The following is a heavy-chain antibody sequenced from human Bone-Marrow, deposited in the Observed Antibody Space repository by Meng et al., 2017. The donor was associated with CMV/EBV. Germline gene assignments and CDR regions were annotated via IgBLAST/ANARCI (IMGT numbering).Heavy chain of an antibody. CDR1: GGPSSGYD. CDR3: ARGTVNIHIVVPAAGIYWFDP. CDR2: INHSGST. D-gene: IGHD2-2*01. V-gene: IGHV4-34*01. J-gene: IGHJ5*02. Sequence: SETRSLTCAGYGGPSSGYDWSWIRQPPGKGLEWIGEINHSGSTNYNPSLKSRVTISVDTSKNQFSLKLSCVTAADTAVYYCARGTVNIHIVVPAAGIYWFDPWGQGTLVTVSS.